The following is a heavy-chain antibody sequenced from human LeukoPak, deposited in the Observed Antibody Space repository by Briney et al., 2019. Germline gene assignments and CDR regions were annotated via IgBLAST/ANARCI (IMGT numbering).Heavy chain of an antibody. Sequence: GGSLRLSCAASAFTFSTYTMNWVRQAPGKGLDWVAYISGSSSTIYYADSVKGRFTISRDNAKNSLYLQMNSLRAEDTAVYYCARKYIYGLDYWGQGTLVTVSS. CDR1: AFTFSTYT. CDR2: ISGSSSTI. D-gene: IGHD5-18*01. J-gene: IGHJ4*02. CDR3: ARKYIYGLDY. V-gene: IGHV3-48*01.